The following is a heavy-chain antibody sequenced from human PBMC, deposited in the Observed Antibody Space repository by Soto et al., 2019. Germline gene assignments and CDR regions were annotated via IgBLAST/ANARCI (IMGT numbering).Heavy chain of an antibody. D-gene: IGHD2-15*01. CDR2: ISWNSGSI. Sequence: HPGGSLRLSCAASGFTFDDYAMHWVRQAPGKGLEWVSGISWNSGSIGYADSVKGRFTISRDNAKNSLYLQMNSLRAEDTALYYCAKDGYCSGGSCSTTKRYYYYYYMDVWGRGTTVTVSS. J-gene: IGHJ6*03. V-gene: IGHV3-9*01. CDR1: GFTFDDYA. CDR3: AKDGYCSGGSCSTTKRYYYYYYMDV.